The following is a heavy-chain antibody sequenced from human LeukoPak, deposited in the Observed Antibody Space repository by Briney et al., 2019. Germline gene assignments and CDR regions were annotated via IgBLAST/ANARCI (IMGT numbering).Heavy chain of an antibody. J-gene: IGHJ5*02. CDR3: ATAPRYGDYVGWFDP. D-gene: IGHD4-17*01. Sequence: GRSLRHSCAASGFTFSSYGMHWVRQAPGKGLEWVAVISYDGSNKYYADSVKGRFTISRDNSKNTLCLQMNSLRAEDTAVYYCATAPRYGDYVGWFDPWGQGTLVTVSS. CDR1: GFTFSSYG. CDR2: ISYDGSNK. V-gene: IGHV3-30*03.